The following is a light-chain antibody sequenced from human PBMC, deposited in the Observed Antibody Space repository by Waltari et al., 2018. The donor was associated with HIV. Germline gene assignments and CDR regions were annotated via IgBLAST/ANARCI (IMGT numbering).Light chain of an antibody. CDR1: QGISNS. CDR3: QQYYSTPPWT. CDR2: AAS. Sequence: DIQMTQSPSSLSASVGDRVTITCRASQGISNSLAWYQQKPGKAPKTLLYAASRLESGVPSRFSGSGSGTDYTLTISSLQPEDFATYYCQQYYSTPPWTFGQGTKVEIK. V-gene: IGKV1-NL1*01. J-gene: IGKJ1*01.